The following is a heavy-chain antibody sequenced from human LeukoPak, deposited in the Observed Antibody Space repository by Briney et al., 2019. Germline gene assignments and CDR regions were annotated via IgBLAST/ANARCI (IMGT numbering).Heavy chain of an antibody. V-gene: IGHV4-59*01. J-gene: IGHJ4*02. CDR2: IYYSGST. Sequence: PSETLSLTCTVSGGSISSYYWSWIRRPPGEGLEWIGYIYYSGSTNYNPSLKSRVTISVDTSKNQFSLKLSSVTAADTAVYYCASIQLGTWGQGTLVTVSS. CDR3: ASIQLGT. CDR1: GGSISSYY. D-gene: IGHD5-18*01.